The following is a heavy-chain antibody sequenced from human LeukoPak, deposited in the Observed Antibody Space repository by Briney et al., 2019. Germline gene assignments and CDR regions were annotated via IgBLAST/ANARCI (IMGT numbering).Heavy chain of an antibody. J-gene: IGHJ4*02. CDR2: IDFGGRII. D-gene: IGHD1-1*01. CDR3: ARGIGLERRYFQFDY. V-gene: IGHV3-48*03. Sequence: PGGSLRLSCVASGFTFSSYETNWVRQVPGKALEWVSYIDFGGRIINYADHVKGRFTISRDNAKNSVYLQMNSLRAEDTAVYYCARGIGLERRYFQFDYWGQGILVTVSS. CDR1: GFTFSSYE.